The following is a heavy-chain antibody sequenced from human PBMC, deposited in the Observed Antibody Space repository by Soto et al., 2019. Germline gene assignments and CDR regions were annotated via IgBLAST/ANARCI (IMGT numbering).Heavy chain of an antibody. J-gene: IGHJ2*01. CDR1: GFTFSSYA. CDR3: ATSDPTVVTPDWYFDL. CDR2: ISYDGSNK. Sequence: QVQLVESGGGVVQPGRSLRLSCAASGFTFSSYAMHWVRQAPGKGLEWVAVISYDGSNKYYADSVKGRFTISRDNSKNTLYVQMNSLRAEDTAVYYCATSDPTVVTPDWYFDLWGRGTLVTVSS. V-gene: IGHV3-30-3*01. D-gene: IGHD2-21*02.